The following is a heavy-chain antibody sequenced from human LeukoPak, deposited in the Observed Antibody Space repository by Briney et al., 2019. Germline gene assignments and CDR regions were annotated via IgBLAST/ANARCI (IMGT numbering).Heavy chain of an antibody. Sequence: GGSLRLSCAASGFTFSSYGMHWVRQAPGKGLEWVAVIWYDGSNKYYADSVKGRFTISRDNSKNTLYLQMNSLRAEDTAVYYCARPTMPGIAAAGTGGDWYFDLWGRGTLVTVSS. CDR3: ARPTMPGIAAAGTGGDWYFDL. CDR2: IWYDGSNK. D-gene: IGHD6-13*01. V-gene: IGHV3-33*01. J-gene: IGHJ2*01. CDR1: GFTFSSYG.